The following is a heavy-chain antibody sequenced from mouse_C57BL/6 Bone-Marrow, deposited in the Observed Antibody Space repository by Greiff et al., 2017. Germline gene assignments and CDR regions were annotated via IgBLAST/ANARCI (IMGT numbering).Heavy chain of an antibody. V-gene: IGHV1-52*01. Sequence: QVQLQQSGAELVRPGSSVKLSCKASGYTFTSYWMHWVKQRPIQGLEWIGNIDPSDSETHYNQKFKDKATLTVDKSSSTAYMQLSSLTSEDSAVYYCARSDDYDRGFAYWGQGTLVTVSA. CDR2: IDPSDSET. CDR1: GYTFTSYW. D-gene: IGHD2-4*01. J-gene: IGHJ3*01. CDR3: ARSDDYDRGFAY.